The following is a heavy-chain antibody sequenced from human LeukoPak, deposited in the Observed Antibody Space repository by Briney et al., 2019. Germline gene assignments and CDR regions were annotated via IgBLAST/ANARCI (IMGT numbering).Heavy chain of an antibody. CDR1: SGSFSNYY. J-gene: IGHJ5*02. CDR3: AREGTAGTNLNWFDP. Sequence: SETLSLTCAVYSGSFSNYYWTWIRQPPGKGLEWIGYISYSGSTNFNPSLKSRVTISVDTSKNQFSLKLSSVTAADTAVYYCAREGTAGTNLNWFDPWGQGTLVTVSS. V-gene: IGHV4-59*01. CDR2: ISYSGST. D-gene: IGHD1-1*01.